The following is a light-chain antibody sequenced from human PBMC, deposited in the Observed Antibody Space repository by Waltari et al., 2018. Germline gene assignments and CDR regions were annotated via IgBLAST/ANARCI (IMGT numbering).Light chain of an antibody. Sequence: QSALTQPASVSGSPGQSVTISCTGTSSNVGFFNLVSWYQHHPGKAPKLMIYAVRDRTSWVSNRFSGSKSGYTASLTISGLQAEDEADYYCCSYAGRSTWVFCGGTKLTVL. CDR2: AVR. J-gene: IGLJ3*02. V-gene: IGLV2-23*02. CDR3: CSYAGRSTWV. CDR1: SSNVGFFNL.